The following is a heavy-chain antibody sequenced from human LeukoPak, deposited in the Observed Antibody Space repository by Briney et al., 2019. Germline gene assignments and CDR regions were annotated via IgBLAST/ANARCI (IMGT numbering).Heavy chain of an antibody. CDR2: IYSGGST. Sequence: GGSLRLSCAASGFTVSSNSMTWVRQAPGKGLEWVSVIYSGGSTYSADSVKGRFTISRDNPKNTLYLQMNSLRAEDTAVYYCARLEFRYFDYWGQGTLVTVSS. J-gene: IGHJ4*02. CDR1: GFTVSSNS. V-gene: IGHV3-53*01. CDR3: ARLEFRYFDY. D-gene: IGHD3-3*01.